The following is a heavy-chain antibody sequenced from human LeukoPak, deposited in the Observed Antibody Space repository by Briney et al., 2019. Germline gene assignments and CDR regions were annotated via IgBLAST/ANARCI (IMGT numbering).Heavy chain of an antibody. D-gene: IGHD2-2*01. Sequence: PGGSLRLSCAASGFTFSSYSMNWVRQAPGKGLEWVSSIISSNVYYEDSVKGRFTISRDNAKNSLYLQMNSLRDEDTAVYYCARPGAYCSSTSCSFDYWGQGTLVTVSS. J-gene: IGHJ4*02. CDR1: GFTFSSYS. CDR2: IISSNV. CDR3: ARPGAYCSSTSCSFDY. V-gene: IGHV3-21*01.